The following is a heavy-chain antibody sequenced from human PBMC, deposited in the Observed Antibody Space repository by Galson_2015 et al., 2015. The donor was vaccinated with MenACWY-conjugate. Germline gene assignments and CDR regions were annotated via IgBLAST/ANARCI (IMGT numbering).Heavy chain of an antibody. D-gene: IGHD1-26*01. V-gene: IGHV5-51*01. CDR3: ARHPPGGRGMGV. CDR2: ISPGDSNT. Sequence: QSGAEVKKPGESLKISCTTTGYSFTTYWIAWVRQMPGKGLEWMGLISPGDSNTRYSPSFQGQVTISADKSINTAYLQWSSLRASDTAMYYCARHPPGGRGMGVWGQGTTVTVSS. CDR1: GYSFTTYW. J-gene: IGHJ6*02.